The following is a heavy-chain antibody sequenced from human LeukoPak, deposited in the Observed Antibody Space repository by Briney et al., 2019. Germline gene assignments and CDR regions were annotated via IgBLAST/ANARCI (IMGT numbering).Heavy chain of an antibody. Sequence: PGGSLRLSCAASGFTFSSYSMNWVRQAPGKGLEWVSYISSSSSIYYADSVKGRFTISRDNAKNSLYLQMNSLRAEDTAVYYCARDKKDWGQGTLVTVSS. CDR2: ISSSSSI. J-gene: IGHJ4*02. V-gene: IGHV3-48*01. CDR3: ARDKKD. CDR1: GFTFSSYS.